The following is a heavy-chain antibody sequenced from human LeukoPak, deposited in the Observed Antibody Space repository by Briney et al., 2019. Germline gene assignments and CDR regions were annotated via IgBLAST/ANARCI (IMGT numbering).Heavy chain of an antibody. J-gene: IGHJ4*02. CDR2: IYYSGST. Sequence: TSETLSLTCTVSGGSISSRSYYWGWIRQPPGKGLEWIGSIYYSGSTYYNPSLKSRVTISVDTSKNQFSLKLSSVTAADTAVYYCARIVGASVYWGQGTLVTVSS. D-gene: IGHD1-26*01. V-gene: IGHV4-39*01. CDR3: ARIVGASVY. CDR1: GGSISSRSYY.